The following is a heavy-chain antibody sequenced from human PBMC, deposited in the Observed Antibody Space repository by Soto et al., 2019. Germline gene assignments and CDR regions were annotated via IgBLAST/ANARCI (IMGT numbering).Heavy chain of an antibody. J-gene: IGHJ4*02. CDR1: GDSVSSAGYY. CDR3: ARRNNVNYFNYFDY. CDR2: FYYSGYT. D-gene: IGHD1-7*01. Sequence: QAQLQESGPGLVKPSETLSLTCTVSGDSVSSAGYYWSWIRPPPGKGLEWIGYFYYSGYTNYNPSLKSRVIMTLDTSKSQFSLKLNSVTAADTAVYYCARRNNVNYFNYFDYWGQGILVTVSS. V-gene: IGHV4-61*08.